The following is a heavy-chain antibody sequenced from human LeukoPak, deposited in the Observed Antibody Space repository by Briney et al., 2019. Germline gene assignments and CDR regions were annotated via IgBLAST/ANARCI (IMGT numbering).Heavy chain of an antibody. J-gene: IGHJ6*03. Sequence: SETLSLTCTVSGGSISSYYWSWIRQPAGKGLAWIGRIYTSGSTNYNPSLKSRVTMSVDTSKNQFSLKLSSVTAADTAVYYCARMHGGYYYYYMDVWGKGTTVTVSS. D-gene: IGHD3-10*01. CDR2: IYTSGST. V-gene: IGHV4-4*07. CDR1: GGSISSYY. CDR3: ARMHGGYYYYYMDV.